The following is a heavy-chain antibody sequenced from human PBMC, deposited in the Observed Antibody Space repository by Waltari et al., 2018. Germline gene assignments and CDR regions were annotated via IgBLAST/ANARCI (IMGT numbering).Heavy chain of an antibody. D-gene: IGHD6-13*01. CDR2: INPKSGGT. Sequence: QVQLVQSGAEVKKPGASVTVSCKASGYSFTNYMHWVRQAPGQGLEWMGWINPKSGGTQYEQRFQGRVTMTRDTAITTVFMELSGLRAEDTAVYYCAKGAGDYWGQGTLVTVSS. CDR3: AKGAGDY. CDR1: GYSFTNY. J-gene: IGHJ4*02. V-gene: IGHV1-2*02.